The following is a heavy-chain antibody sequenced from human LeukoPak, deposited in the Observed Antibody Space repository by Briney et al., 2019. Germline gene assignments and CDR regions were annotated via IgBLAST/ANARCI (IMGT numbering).Heavy chain of an antibody. V-gene: IGHV1-8*01. CDR1: GYTFTSYD. J-gene: IGHJ4*02. Sequence: ASVKVSCKASGYTFTSYDINWVRQATGQGLEWMGWMNPNSGNTGYAQKFQGRVTMTRNTSISTAYMELSGLRSEDTAVYYCARGPLYYYDSSAPLGYWGQGTLVTVSS. CDR2: MNPNSGNT. D-gene: IGHD3-22*01. CDR3: ARGPLYYYDSSAPLGY.